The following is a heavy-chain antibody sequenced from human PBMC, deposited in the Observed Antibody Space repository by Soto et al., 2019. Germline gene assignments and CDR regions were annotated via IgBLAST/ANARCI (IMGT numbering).Heavy chain of an antibody. V-gene: IGHV5-51*01. Sequence: XEALKVNGKGYGETCTAYVIGWVLQVPWKGLERMGLINPGDSNTIYSPSFQGQVPFSADKSISTAYLQWTNLKASDTAIYYCARRSNSGSYFWFDPWGQRTLVTVSS. CDR1: GETCTAYV. D-gene: IGHD1-26*01. J-gene: IGHJ5*02. CDR3: ARRSNSGSYFWFDP. CDR2: INPGDSNT.